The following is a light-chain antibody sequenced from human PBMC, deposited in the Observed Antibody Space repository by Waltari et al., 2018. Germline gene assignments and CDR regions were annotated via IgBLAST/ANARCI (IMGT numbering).Light chain of an antibody. CDR2: GNN. V-gene: IGLV3-19*01. CDR1: SLRSYY. CDR3: HSRDASGVGGS. J-gene: IGLJ2*01. Sequence: SSELTQDPTVSVAMGQTVRITCQGDSLRSYYASWYQQRPGQAPILVFSGNNNRPSGGPDRVSGSSSDNTAVLTITGAQAEDEASYYCHSRDASGVGGSFGGGTKLTVL.